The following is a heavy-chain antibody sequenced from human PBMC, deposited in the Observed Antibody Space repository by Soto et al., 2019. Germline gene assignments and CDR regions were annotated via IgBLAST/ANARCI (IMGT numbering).Heavy chain of an antibody. V-gene: IGHV4-34*01. D-gene: IGHD3-3*01. CDR3: ARGRDRITIFGVVIMGPYYYYGMDG. J-gene: IGHJ6*02. CDR2: INHSGST. Sequence: SETLSLTCAVYGGSFSGYYWSWIRQPPGKGLEWIGEINHSGSTNYNPSLKSRVIISVDTSKNQFSLKLSSVTAADTAVYYCARGRDRITIFGVVIMGPYYYYGMDGWGQGTTVTVSS. CDR1: GGSFSGYY.